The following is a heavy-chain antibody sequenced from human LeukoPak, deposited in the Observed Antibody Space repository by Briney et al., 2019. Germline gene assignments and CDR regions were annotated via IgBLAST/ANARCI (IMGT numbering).Heavy chain of an antibody. D-gene: IGHD2-21*02. V-gene: IGHV4-38-2*01. CDR3: ARRLDSYSFDY. CDR2: MYHSGST. J-gene: IGHJ4*02. CDR1: GYSISSGYX. Sequence: GYSISSGYXWGWIRQPPGKGXEWIGSMYHSGSTYYNPSLKSRVTISVDTSKNQFSLKLSSVTAADTAVYYCARRLDSYSFDYWGQGTLVTVSS.